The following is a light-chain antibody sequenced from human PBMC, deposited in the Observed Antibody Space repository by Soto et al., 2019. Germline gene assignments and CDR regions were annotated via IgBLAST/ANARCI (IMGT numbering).Light chain of an antibody. Sequence: QSALTQPASVSGSPGQSITISCTGTSSDIGAHNFVSWYQQHPGKAPKLIFYEVSNRPPGLSDRFSGSKSGTTASLTISGLQAEDEADYFCSSYTSSNTLVFGGGTKLTVL. J-gene: IGLJ3*02. CDR3: SSYTSSNTLV. CDR2: EVS. CDR1: SSDIGAHNF. V-gene: IGLV2-14*01.